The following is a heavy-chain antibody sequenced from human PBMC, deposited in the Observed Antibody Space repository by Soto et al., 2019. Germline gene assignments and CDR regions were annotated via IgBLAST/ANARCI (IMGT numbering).Heavy chain of an antibody. CDR2: INQDGSEK. CDR1: GFTFSTYW. CDR3: SRSLNS. J-gene: IGHJ4*02. V-gene: IGHV3-7*01. Sequence: EGSLRLSCAASGFTFSTYWMDWVRQTPGKGLEWVANINQDGSEKNYVDSVKGRFTIYRDNAKNSLYLRMSSLTAEDSALYYCSRSLNSWGQGTLVTVSS.